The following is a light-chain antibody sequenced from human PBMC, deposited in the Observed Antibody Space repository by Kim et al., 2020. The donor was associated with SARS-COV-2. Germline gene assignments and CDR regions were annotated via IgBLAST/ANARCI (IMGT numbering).Light chain of an antibody. CDR1: RSNIGAGYD. CDR2: GNT. V-gene: IGLV1-40*01. J-gene: IGLJ3*02. Sequence: QSVLTQLPSVSGAPGQRLIISCTGGRSNIGAGYDVHWYQQVPGTAPKLLISGNTNRPSGVPDRFSGSKSDTSASLAITELQAEDEADYYCHSYDDRLSGWVFGGGTQLTVL. CDR3: HSYDDRLSGWV.